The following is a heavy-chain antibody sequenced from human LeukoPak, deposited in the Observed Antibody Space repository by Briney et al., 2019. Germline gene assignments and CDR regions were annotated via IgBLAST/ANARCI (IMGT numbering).Heavy chain of an antibody. Sequence: GGSLRLSCAAFGFTFSSYSMNWVRQAPGKGLEWISYISSSGSTIYYADSVKGRFTISRDNAKNSLYLQMNSLRAEDTAVYYCVRDGRSAWFDPWGQGTLVTVSS. V-gene: IGHV3-48*04. CDR3: VRDGRSAWFDP. CDR1: GFTFSSYS. CDR2: ISSSGSTI. J-gene: IGHJ5*02. D-gene: IGHD1-14*01.